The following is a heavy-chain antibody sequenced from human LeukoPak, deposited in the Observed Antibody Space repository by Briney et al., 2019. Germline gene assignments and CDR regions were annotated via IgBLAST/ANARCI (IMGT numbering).Heavy chain of an antibody. CDR1: GLTFSSYA. CDR3: ARGGYCSGGSCFWSVSSFDY. J-gene: IGHJ4*02. D-gene: IGHD2-15*01. V-gene: IGHV3-30*04. CDR2: ISYDGSNK. Sequence: GGSLRLSCAASGLTFSSYAMHWVRQAPGKGLEWVAVISYDGSNKYYADSVKGRFTISRDNSKNTLYLQMNSLRAEDTAVYYCARGGYCSGGSCFWSVSSFDYWGQGTLVTVSS.